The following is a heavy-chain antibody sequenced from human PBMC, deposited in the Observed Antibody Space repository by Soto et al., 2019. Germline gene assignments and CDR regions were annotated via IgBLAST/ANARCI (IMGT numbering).Heavy chain of an antibody. J-gene: IGHJ3*02. CDR2: IKSKTDGGTT. CDR1: GFTFSNAW. V-gene: IGHV3-15*01. D-gene: IGHD3-3*01. CDR3: TTDKTSYDFWSGYLGDAFDI. Sequence: GGSLRLSCAASGFTFSNAWMSWVRQAPGKGLEWVGRIKSKTDGGTTDYAAPVKGRFTISRDDSKNTLYLQMNSLKTEDTAVYYCTTDKTSYDFWSGYLGDAFDIWGQRTMVTVSS.